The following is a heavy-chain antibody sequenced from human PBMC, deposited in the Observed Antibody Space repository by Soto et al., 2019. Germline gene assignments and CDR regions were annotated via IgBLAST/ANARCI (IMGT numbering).Heavy chain of an antibody. CDR1: GFTFSSYG. CDR3: ARGEGYCSGGSCYPSYFDY. D-gene: IGHD2-15*01. V-gene: IGHV3-33*01. J-gene: IGHJ4*02. CDR2: IWYDGSNK. Sequence: QVQLVESGGGVVQPGRSLRLSCAASGFTFSSYGMHWVRQAPGKGLAWVAVIWYDGSNKYYADSVKGRFTISRDNSKNTLYLQMNSLRAEDTAVYYCARGEGYCSGGSCYPSYFDYWGQGTLVTVSS.